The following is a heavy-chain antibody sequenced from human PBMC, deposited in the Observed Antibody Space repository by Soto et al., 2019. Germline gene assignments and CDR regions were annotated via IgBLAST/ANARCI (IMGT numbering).Heavy chain of an antibody. CDR3: AKDDKATIFGAKLDY. CDR2: ISWNSGSI. Sequence: EVQLVESGGGLVQPGRSLRLSCAASGFTFDDYAMHWVRQAPGKGLEGVSGISWNSGSIGYADSVKGRFTISRDNAKNSLYLQMNSLRAEDTALYYCAKDDKATIFGAKLDYWGQGTLVTVSS. D-gene: IGHD3-3*01. CDR1: GFTFDDYA. J-gene: IGHJ4*02. V-gene: IGHV3-9*01.